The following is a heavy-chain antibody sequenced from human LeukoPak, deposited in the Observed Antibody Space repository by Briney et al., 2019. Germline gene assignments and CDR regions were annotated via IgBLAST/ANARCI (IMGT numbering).Heavy chain of an antibody. Sequence: ASVEVSCKASGCTFTSYDINWVRQATGQGLEWMGWMNPNSGNTGSAQRFQGRVTMTRDTSRSTAYMELRSLTSEDTAVYYCARGPLVRLPSSFDPWGQGTLVTVSS. CDR1: GCTFTSYD. CDR2: MNPNSGNT. D-gene: IGHD3-16*02. V-gene: IGHV1-8*01. J-gene: IGHJ5*02. CDR3: ARGPLVRLPSSFDP.